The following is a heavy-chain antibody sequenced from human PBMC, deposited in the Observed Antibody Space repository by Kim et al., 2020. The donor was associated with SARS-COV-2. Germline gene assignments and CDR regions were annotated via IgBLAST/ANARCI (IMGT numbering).Heavy chain of an antibody. CDR3: ARDEGDSGSYDLNWFDL. CDR2: IIPIFGTA. D-gene: IGHD1-26*01. J-gene: IGHJ5*02. V-gene: IGHV1-69*13. Sequence: SVKVSCKASGGTFSSYAISWVRQAPGQGLEWMGGIIPIFGTANYAQKFQGRVTITADESTSTAYMELSSLRSEDTAVYYCARDEGDSGSYDLNWFDLWGQGTLVTVSS. CDR1: GGTFSSYA.